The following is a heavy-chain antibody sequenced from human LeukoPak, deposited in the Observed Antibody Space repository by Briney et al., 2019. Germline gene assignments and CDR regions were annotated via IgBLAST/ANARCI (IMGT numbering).Heavy chain of an antibody. CDR1: GGSISSSHW. CDR3: ARGLGMGHDSSGSDWFDS. J-gene: IGHJ5*01. CDR2: IYHSGIT. V-gene: IGHV4-4*02. Sequence: SETLSLTCAVSGGSISSSHWWSWVRQPPGKGLEWIADIYHSGITNYNPSLKSRVTISIDKSKNQFSLKLSSMTAADTAVYYCARGLGMGHDSSGSDWFDSWGQGTLVTVSS. D-gene: IGHD3-22*01.